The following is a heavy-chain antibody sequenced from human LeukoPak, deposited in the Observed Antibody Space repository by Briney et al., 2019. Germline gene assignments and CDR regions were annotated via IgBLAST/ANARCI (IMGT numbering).Heavy chain of an antibody. CDR2: IYYSGST. D-gene: IGHD2-21*02. CDR1: GGSISSGGYY. V-gene: IGHV4-61*08. CDR3: ARAGGTYCGGDCYPPWSYYYYGMDV. Sequence: SETLSLTCTVSGGSISSGGYYWSWIRQHPGKGLEWIGYIYYSGSTYYNPSLKSRVTISVDTSKNQFSLKLSSVTAADTAVYYCARAGGTYCGGDCYPPWSYYYYGMDVWGQGTTVTVSS. J-gene: IGHJ6*02.